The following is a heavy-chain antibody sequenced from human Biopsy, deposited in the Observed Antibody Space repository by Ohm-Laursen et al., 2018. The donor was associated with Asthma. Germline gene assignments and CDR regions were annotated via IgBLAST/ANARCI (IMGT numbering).Heavy chain of an antibody. V-gene: IGHV1-18*01. CDR3: ARAVDYSHYYGIDV. CDR2: ISVYNGNT. CDR1: GYTFNSAG. J-gene: IGHJ6*02. D-gene: IGHD3-10*01. Sequence: SVKVSCMPSGYTFNSAGITWVRQAPGQGLEWMGWISVYNGNTKVAQKLQDRVTMITDTSTSTAYMELRSLRSDDTAVYFCARAVDYSHYYGIDVWGQGTTVTVS.